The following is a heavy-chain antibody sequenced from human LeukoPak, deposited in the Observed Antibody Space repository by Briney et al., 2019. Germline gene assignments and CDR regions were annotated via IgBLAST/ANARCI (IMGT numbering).Heavy chain of an antibody. D-gene: IGHD1-1*01. CDR3: AKGKRYPDY. CDR1: GFTFSSYW. V-gene: IGHV3-7*03. CDR2: IKQDGSEK. Sequence: GGSLRLSCEASGFTFSSYWMNWVRQAPGKGLEWVANIKQDGSEKYYVDSVKGRFTISRDNAKNSLYLQMDSLRVEDTAVYYCAKGKRYPDYWGQGTLVTVSS. J-gene: IGHJ4*02.